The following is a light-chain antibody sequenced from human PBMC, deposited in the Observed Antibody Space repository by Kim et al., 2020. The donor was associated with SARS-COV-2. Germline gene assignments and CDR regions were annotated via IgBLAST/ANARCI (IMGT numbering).Light chain of an antibody. CDR2: QDS. J-gene: IGLJ3*02. CDR1: KLGDKY. CDR3: QAWDSSTVWV. Sequence: SYELTQPPSVSVPPGQTASITCSGDKLGDKYACWYQQKPGQSPVVVIYQDSKRPSGIPERFSGSNSGNTATLTISGTQAMDEADYYCQAWDSSTVWVFGG. V-gene: IGLV3-1*01.